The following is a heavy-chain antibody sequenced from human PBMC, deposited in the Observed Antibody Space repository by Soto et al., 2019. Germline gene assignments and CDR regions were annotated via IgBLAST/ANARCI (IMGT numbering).Heavy chain of an antibody. V-gene: IGHV3-33*01. D-gene: IGHD5-18*01. J-gene: IGHJ4*02. CDR2: IWYDGSNK. CDR3: ARDRRNSAMVLDY. Sequence: GGSLRLSCAASGITFNNYGMHWVRQAPGKGLEWVAVIWYDGSNKYYADSVKGRFTISRDNSKNTLYLQMNSLRAEDTAVYSWARDRRNSAMVLDYWGQGTLVTVSS. CDR1: GITFNNYG.